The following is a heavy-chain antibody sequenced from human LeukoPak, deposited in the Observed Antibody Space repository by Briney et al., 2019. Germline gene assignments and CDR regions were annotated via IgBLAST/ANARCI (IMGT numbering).Heavy chain of an antibody. CDR1: GYTLTELS. CDR3: AREHSNYEFPTDFDY. Sequence: ASVKVSCKVSGYTLTELSMHWVRQAPGKGLEWMGGFDPEDGETIYAQKFQGRVTMTEDTSTDTAYMELSRLRSDDTAVYYCAREHSNYEFPTDFDYWGQGTLVTVSS. V-gene: IGHV1-24*01. J-gene: IGHJ4*02. D-gene: IGHD4-11*01. CDR2: FDPEDGET.